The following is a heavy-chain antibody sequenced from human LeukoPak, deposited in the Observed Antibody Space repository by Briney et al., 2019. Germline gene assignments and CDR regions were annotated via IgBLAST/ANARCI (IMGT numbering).Heavy chain of an antibody. CDR1: GFTFSDHY. CDR3: VALLRGIGY. CDR2: SRNEGHSYST. D-gene: IGHD3-10*01. Sequence: GGSLRLSCAVSGFTFSDHYMDWVRQAHAKGLEWVGRSRNEGHSYSTDYAASVRGRPSLSRDHSRNSLYLQINNLRTYDTAVYYCVALLRGIGYWGQGTLVTVSS. V-gene: IGHV3-72*01. J-gene: IGHJ4*02.